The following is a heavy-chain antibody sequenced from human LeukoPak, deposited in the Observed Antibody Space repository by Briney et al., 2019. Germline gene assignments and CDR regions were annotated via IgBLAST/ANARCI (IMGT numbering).Heavy chain of an antibody. Sequence: SETLSLTCTVSGGSMSINNYYWAWIRQPPGKGLEWLGSIYYTGTTYYNPSLNNRVTISVDTSKNQFSLRLSSVTAADTAVYYCARDPHREMAPPTDYWGQGTLVTVSS. D-gene: IGHD5-24*01. J-gene: IGHJ4*02. CDR2: IYYTGTT. V-gene: IGHV4-39*07. CDR1: GGSMSINNYY. CDR3: ARDPHREMAPPTDY.